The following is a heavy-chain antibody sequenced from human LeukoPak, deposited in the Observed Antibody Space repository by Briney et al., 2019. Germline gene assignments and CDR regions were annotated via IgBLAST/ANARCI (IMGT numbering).Heavy chain of an antibody. CDR2: INHSGII. Sequence: SETLSLTCAVYGESFSGYFWTWIRQPPGKGLEWIGEINHSGIINYNPFLKSRVTISVDTSKNQFSLKLSSLTAADTAVYYCAGHTGTYYDFDSWGQGTLVTVSS. D-gene: IGHD1-26*01. CDR3: AGHTGTYYDFDS. V-gene: IGHV4-34*01. CDR1: GESFSGYF. J-gene: IGHJ4*02.